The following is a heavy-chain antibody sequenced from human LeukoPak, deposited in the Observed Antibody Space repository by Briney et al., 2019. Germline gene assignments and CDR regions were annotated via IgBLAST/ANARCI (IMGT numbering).Heavy chain of an antibody. CDR2: IYYSGST. J-gene: IGHJ4*02. D-gene: IGHD5-12*01. Sequence: KPSETLSLTCTVSGGSIGSYYWSWIRQPPGKGLERIGYIYYSGSTNYNPSLKSRVTISVDTSKNQFSLKLSSVTAADTAVYYCARGVQSGPPDYWGQGTLVTVSS. V-gene: IGHV4-59*01. CDR1: GGSIGSYY. CDR3: ARGVQSGPPDY.